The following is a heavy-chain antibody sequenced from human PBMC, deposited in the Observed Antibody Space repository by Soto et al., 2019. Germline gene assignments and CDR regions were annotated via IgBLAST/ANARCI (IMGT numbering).Heavy chain of an antibody. Sequence: QVQLVQSGAEVKKPGASVKVSCKASGYTFTSYAMHWVRQAPGQRLEWMGWINAGNGNTKYSQKFQGRVTITRDTSASTAYMELSRLRSEDTAVNFCARDLGGWPDYWGQGTLVTVSS. J-gene: IGHJ4*02. CDR1: GYTFTSYA. V-gene: IGHV1-3*01. CDR2: INAGNGNT. CDR3: ARDLGGWPDY. D-gene: IGHD2-15*01.